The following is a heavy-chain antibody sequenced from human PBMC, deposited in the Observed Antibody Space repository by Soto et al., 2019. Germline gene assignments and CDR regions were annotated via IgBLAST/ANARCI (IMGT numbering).Heavy chain of an antibody. CDR3: ATVRSYRDAFDI. V-gene: IGHV1-24*01. CDR1: GYTLTELS. CDR2: SDPEDGET. J-gene: IGHJ3*02. Sequence: ASVKVSCKVSGYTLTELSMHWVRQAPGKGLEWMGGSDPEDGETIYAQKFQGRVTMTEDTSTDTAYMELSSLRSEDTAVYYCATVRSYRDAFDIWGQRTMVTVSS. D-gene: IGHD1-26*01.